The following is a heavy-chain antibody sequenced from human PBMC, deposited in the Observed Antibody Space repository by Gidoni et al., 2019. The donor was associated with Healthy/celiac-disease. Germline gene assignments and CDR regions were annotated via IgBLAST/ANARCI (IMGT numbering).Heavy chain of an antibody. CDR1: GGSFSGYY. CDR3: ARGRRIHCSSTSCSYYFDY. CDR2: INHSGST. D-gene: IGHD2-2*01. V-gene: IGHV4-34*01. J-gene: IGHJ4*02. Sequence: QVQLQQWGAGLLKPSETLSLTCAVYGGSFSGYYWSWIRQPPGKGLEWIGEINHSGSTNYNPSLKSRVTISVDTSKNQFSLKLSSVTAADTAVYYCARGRRIHCSSTSCSYYFDYWGQGTLVTVSS.